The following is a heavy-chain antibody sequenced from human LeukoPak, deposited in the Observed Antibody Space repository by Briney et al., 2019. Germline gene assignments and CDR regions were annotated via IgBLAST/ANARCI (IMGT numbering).Heavy chain of an antibody. D-gene: IGHD1-26*01. Sequence: GGPVSLLCAVCGFPFSSYGMLGVRQAAGKGLEWVAFIWNDGTNKFYADSVKGRFTISRDNSKNTLYLQMNRLRAEDTAGYYCVRGMVGYYPHYFDYWGQGTLVTVSS. CDR2: IWNDGTNK. V-gene: IGHV3-33*01. J-gene: IGHJ4*02. CDR1: GFPFSSYG. CDR3: VRGMVGYYPHYFDY.